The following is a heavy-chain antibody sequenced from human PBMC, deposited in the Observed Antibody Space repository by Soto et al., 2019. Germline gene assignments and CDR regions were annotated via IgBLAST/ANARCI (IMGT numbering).Heavy chain of an antibody. CDR2: IYYSGST. CDR3: ASTMVRGALAYWFDP. V-gene: IGHV4-61*08. CDR1: GGSISSGGYS. D-gene: IGHD3-10*01. J-gene: IGHJ5*02. Sequence: SETLSLTCAVSGGSISSGGYSWGWIRQPPGKGLEWIGYIYYSGSTNYNPSLKSRVTISVDTSKNQFSLKLSSVTAADTAVYYCASTMVRGALAYWFDPWGQGTLVTVSS.